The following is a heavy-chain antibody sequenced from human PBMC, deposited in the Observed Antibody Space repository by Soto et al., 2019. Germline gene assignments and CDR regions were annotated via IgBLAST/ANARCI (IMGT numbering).Heavy chain of an antibody. CDR3: VGGQFYFDY. CDR1: GFPFTSYG. Sequence: QVQLVEYGGGVVQPGRSLRLSCAASGFPFTSYGMHWVREGPGKGLEWLAVISYDGTNKFYADSVKGRFTISRDNSKNKLYLQMNSLRPEDTSLYYCVGGQFYFDYRGQGTLVIVSS. V-gene: IGHV3-30*03. D-gene: IGHD3-10*01. CDR2: ISYDGTNK. J-gene: IGHJ4*02.